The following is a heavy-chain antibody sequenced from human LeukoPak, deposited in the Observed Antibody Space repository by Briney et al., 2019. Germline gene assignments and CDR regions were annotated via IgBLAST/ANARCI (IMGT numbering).Heavy chain of an antibody. V-gene: IGHV1-46*01. Sequence: ASVKVSCKASGYTFTSYYMHWVRQAPGQGLEWMGIINPSGGSTSYAQKFQGRVTMTRDTSTSTVYMELSSLGSEDTAVYYCARDFYRIGGNSADDFDYWGQGTLVTVSS. D-gene: IGHD4-23*01. CDR3: ARDFYRIGGNSADDFDY. J-gene: IGHJ4*02. CDR1: GYTFTSYY. CDR2: INPSGGST.